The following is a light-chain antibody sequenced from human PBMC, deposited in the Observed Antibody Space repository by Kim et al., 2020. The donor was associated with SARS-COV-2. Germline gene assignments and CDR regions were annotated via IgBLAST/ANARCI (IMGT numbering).Light chain of an antibody. CDR2: QNT. V-gene: IGLV3-1*01. CDR3: QAWYSNTYYV. CDR1: KVYDKY. Sequence: PGHTASSTCCGDKVYDKYDCWYQQRPRQSPLLVIYQNTKRPAAIPERFSGSKPAKTATLTITGTQATDEAEYFCQAWYSNTYYVFGTGTKVTVL. J-gene: IGLJ1*01.